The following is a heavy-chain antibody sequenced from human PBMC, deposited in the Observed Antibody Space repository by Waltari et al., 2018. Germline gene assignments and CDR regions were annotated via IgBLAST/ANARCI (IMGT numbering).Heavy chain of an antibody. D-gene: IGHD3-22*01. V-gene: IGHV4-59*01. Sequence: QVQLQESGSGLVKPSETLSLTCTVSGGYISSYYWSWIRQPPGKGLEWIGYIYYSGSTNYNPSLKSRVTISVDTSKNQFSLKLSSVTAADTAVYYCARGRDYYDSSGYRAPYYYYMDVWGKGTTVTVSS. J-gene: IGHJ6*03. CDR1: GGYISSYY. CDR3: ARGRDYYDSSGYRAPYYYYMDV. CDR2: IYYSGST.